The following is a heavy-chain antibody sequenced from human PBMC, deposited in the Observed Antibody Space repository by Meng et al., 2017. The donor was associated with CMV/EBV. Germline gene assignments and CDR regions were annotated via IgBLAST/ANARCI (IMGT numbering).Heavy chain of an antibody. V-gene: IGHV3-30-3*02. Sequence: GESLKISCAAAGFTFSSYAMHLVRQAPGKGLEWVAVISYDGSNNYYADSVKGQFTISRDNSKNTLYLQMNSLRAEDMAVYYCAKHLRYCSSTSCRKRDYYYYYGMDVWGQGTTVTVSS. CDR3: AKHLRYCSSTSCRKRDYYYYYGMDV. D-gene: IGHD2-2*01. CDR2: ISYDGSNN. J-gene: IGHJ6*02. CDR1: GFTFSSYA.